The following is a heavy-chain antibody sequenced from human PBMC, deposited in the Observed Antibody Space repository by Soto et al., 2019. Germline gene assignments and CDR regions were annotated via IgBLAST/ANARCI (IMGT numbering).Heavy chain of an antibody. J-gene: IGHJ6*02. V-gene: IGHV3-33*01. D-gene: IGHD2-21*02. CDR1: GFTFSTYG. CDR2: IWYDGSNK. CDR3: ARGYGGDAGGLDV. Sequence: QVQLVESGGGVVQPGRSLRLSCAASGFTFSTYGMHWVRQAPGKGLEWVAIIWYDGSNKNYADSVKGRFTISRDNPKNTAYLQMNSLRAEDTAMYYCARGYGGDAGGLDVWGQGTMVTVSS.